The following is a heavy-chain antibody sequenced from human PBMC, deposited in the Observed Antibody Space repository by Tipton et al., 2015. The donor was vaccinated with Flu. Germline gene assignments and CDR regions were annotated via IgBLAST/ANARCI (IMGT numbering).Heavy chain of an antibody. Sequence: QLVQSGGELVQPGGSLRLSCAASGFTFSSYAMHWVRQAPGKGLEYVSAISDDGHITHYADSVKGRFTISRDNSKNTLYLQMGSLRAEDMAVYYCARESWDSLHPWGQGALVTVSS. J-gene: IGHJ5*02. D-gene: IGHD1-26*01. CDR2: ISDDGHIT. CDR1: GFTFSSYA. CDR3: ARESWDSLHP. V-gene: IGHV3-64*07.